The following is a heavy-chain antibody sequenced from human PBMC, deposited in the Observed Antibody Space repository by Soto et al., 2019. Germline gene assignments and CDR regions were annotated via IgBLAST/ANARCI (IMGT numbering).Heavy chain of an antibody. D-gene: IGHD5-12*01. CDR3: ARVRGFSGYESDDY. CDR1: GFTFNTYT. CDR2: ISSTGYYI. Sequence: EVQLVESGGGLVKPGGSLRLSCAASGFTFNTYTMNWVRQAPGKGLEWVSSISSTGYYIYYADSVKGRFTISRDNAKNSLYLQMHSLRAEATGIYYCARVRGFSGYESDDYWGQGTLVTVSS. J-gene: IGHJ4*02. V-gene: IGHV3-21*01.